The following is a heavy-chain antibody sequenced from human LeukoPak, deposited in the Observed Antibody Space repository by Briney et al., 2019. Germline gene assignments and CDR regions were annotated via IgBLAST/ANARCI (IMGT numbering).Heavy chain of an antibody. CDR3: ARTPINPYYYDSSGSDAFDI. Sequence: PSETLSLTCTVSGGSISSYYWSWIRQPPGKGLEWIGYIYYSGSTNYNPSLKSRVTISVDTSKNQFSLKLSSVTAADTAVYYCARTPINPYYYDSSGSDAFDIWGQGTMVTVSS. J-gene: IGHJ3*02. V-gene: IGHV4-59*08. D-gene: IGHD3-22*01. CDR2: IYYSGST. CDR1: GGSISSYY.